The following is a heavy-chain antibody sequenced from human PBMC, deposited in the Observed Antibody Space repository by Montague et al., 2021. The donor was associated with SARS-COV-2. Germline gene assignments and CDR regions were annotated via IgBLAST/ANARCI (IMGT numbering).Heavy chain of an antibody. Sequence: SETLSLTCAVSGGSISTGSYYWGWIRPPRGKVLECVGSIYSGGTTYYHSPLRRGVTISVDSSKNQFSLKLSSVTAADTAVYYCDGSSGEEYYFDYWGQGTLVTVSS. V-gene: IGHV4-39*07. CDR3: DGSSGEEYYFDY. J-gene: IGHJ4*02. CDR2: IYSGGTT. D-gene: IGHD3-22*01. CDR1: GGSISTGSYY.